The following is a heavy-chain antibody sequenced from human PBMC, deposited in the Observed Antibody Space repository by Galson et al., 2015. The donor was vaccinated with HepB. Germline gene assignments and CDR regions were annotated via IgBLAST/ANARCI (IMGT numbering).Heavy chain of an antibody. Sequence: SLRLSCAASGFTFSDFYMSWIRQAPGKGLEWVSYISSSGSTIYYADSVKGRFTISRDNAKNSLYLQMNSLRAEDTAVYYCARDCSSTSCYNGMDVWGQGTTVTVSS. CDR3: ARDCSSTSCYNGMDV. V-gene: IGHV3-11*01. J-gene: IGHJ6*02. CDR2: ISSSGSTI. CDR1: GFTFSDFY. D-gene: IGHD2-2*01.